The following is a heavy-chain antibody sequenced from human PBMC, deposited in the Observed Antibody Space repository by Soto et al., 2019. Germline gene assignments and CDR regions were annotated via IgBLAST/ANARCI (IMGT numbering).Heavy chain of an antibody. J-gene: IGHJ6*02. CDR2: INPSGGST. Sequence: RASVKVSCKASGYTFTSYYMHWVRQAPGQGLEWMGIINPSGGSTSYAQKFQGRATMTRDASTSTVYMELSSLRSEDTAVYYCARALDIVVVPAAPLYGMDVWGQGTTVTVSS. D-gene: IGHD2-2*03. CDR1: GYTFTSYY. V-gene: IGHV1-46*01. CDR3: ARALDIVVVPAAPLYGMDV.